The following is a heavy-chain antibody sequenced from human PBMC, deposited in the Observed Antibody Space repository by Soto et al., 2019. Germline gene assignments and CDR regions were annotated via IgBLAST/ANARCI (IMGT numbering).Heavy chain of an antibody. J-gene: IGHJ6*02. D-gene: IGHD6-13*01. CDR1: GFSLSTSGVG. Sequence: QITLKESGPTLVKPTQTLTLTCTFSGFSLSTSGVGVGWIRQPPGKALEWLALIYWDDDKRYSPSLKSRLTITKDTSKNQGVLTMTNMDPVDTATYYCAHRLAAANVGYYYYGMDVWGQGTTVTVSS. CDR3: AHRLAAANVGYYYYGMDV. CDR2: IYWDDDK. V-gene: IGHV2-5*02.